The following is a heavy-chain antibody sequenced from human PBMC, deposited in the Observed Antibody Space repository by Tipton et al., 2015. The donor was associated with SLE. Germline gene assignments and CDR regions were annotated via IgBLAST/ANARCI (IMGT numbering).Heavy chain of an antibody. D-gene: IGHD2-15*01. V-gene: IGHV4-59*11. CDR1: GGSISSHY. CDR3: ARERGYCSGGSCYCYFDY. CDR2: IYYSGST. Sequence: LRLSCTVSGGSISSHYWSWIRQPPGKGLEWIGYIYYSGSTNYNPSLKSRVTISVDTSKNQFSLKLSSVTAADTAVYYCARERGYCSGGSCYCYFDYWGQGTLVTVSS. J-gene: IGHJ4*02.